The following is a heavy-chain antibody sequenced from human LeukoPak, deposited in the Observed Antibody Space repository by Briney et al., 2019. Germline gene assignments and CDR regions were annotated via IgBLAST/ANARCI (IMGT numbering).Heavy chain of an antibody. D-gene: IGHD2-2*01. CDR1: GYTFTSYG. CDR3: ARAHPSDIVVVPATSDY. J-gene: IGHJ4*02. Sequence: ASVKVSCKASGYTFTSYGISWVRQAPGQGLEWMGWISAYNGNTNYAQKLQGRVTMTTDTSTSTAYMELRSLRSDDTAVYYCARAHPSDIVVVPATSDYWGQGTLVTVSS. CDR2: ISAYNGNT. V-gene: IGHV1-18*01.